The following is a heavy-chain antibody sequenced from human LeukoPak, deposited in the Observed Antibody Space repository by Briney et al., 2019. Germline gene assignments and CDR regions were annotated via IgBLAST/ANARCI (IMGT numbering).Heavy chain of an antibody. CDR3: ARAQTYGDSRLLLDC. J-gene: IGHJ4*02. Sequence: GGCLRLSCAASGVTSWNYGMSSVRHTPGKRLEWVSGINWNGGSTGYADSVEGRFTISRDNAKSSQYLQMNSLRVEDTALYYCARAQTYGDSRLLLDCWGQGTLVTVPS. CDR2: INWNGGST. CDR1: GVTSWNYG. V-gene: IGHV3-20*04. D-gene: IGHD2-21*02.